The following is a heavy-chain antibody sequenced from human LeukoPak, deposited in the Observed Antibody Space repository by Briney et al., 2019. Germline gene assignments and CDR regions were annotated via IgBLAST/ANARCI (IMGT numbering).Heavy chain of an antibody. CDR3: ARDGSSGSYYKFSY. CDR1: GYSFSGNY. D-gene: IGHD3-10*01. J-gene: IGHJ4*02. CDR2: INPNSGGT. Sequence: GASVKVSCKASGYSFSGNYMHWVRQAPGQGLEWIGWINPNSGGTNYAQKFQGRVTMTRDTSISTAYMELSRLRSDDTAVYYCARDGSSGSYYKFSYWGQGTLVTVSS. V-gene: IGHV1-2*02.